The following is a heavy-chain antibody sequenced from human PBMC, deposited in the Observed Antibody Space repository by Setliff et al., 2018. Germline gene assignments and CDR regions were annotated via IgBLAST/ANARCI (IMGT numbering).Heavy chain of an antibody. CDR1: GLTFSGAW. J-gene: IGHJ4*02. D-gene: IGHD7-27*01. Sequence: PGGSLRLSCTSSGLTFSGAWLNWVRQAPGRGLEWVGRIKSKTDGGTTDHAASVKGRFSISREDSKNTLFLQMDSLKSEDTAVYYCTTDARWGHWGQGTLVTVSS. CDR3: TTDARWGH. V-gene: IGHV3-15*07. CDR2: IKSKTDGGTT.